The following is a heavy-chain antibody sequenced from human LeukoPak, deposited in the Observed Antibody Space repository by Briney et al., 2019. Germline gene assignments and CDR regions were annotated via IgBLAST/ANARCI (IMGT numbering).Heavy chain of an antibody. J-gene: IGHJ5*02. CDR1: GGSVYSYY. Sequence: SETLSLTCTVSGGSVYSYYWSWIRQPPGKGLEWIEYIYDRVSTNYNPSLKSRVNMSVDRSKKQFSLKLSSVTAADTAVYYCARSTHRDDILTGYYLNWFDPWGQGTLVTVSS. CDR3: ARSTHRDDILTGYYLNWFDP. V-gene: IGHV4-59*02. CDR2: IYDRVST. D-gene: IGHD3-9*01.